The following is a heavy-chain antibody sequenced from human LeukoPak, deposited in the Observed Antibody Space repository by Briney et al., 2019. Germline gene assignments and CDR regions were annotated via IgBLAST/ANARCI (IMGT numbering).Heavy chain of an antibody. D-gene: IGHD6-19*01. Sequence: GASVKVSCKASGYTFTNYYIHWVRLAPGQGLEWMGIINPSGGSTNYGQKFQGRVTVTRDTSTSTVYMELSSLTSEDTAVYYCARGIGLDDYWGQGTLVTVSS. J-gene: IGHJ4*02. CDR3: ARGIGLDDY. CDR1: GYTFTNYY. V-gene: IGHV1-46*01. CDR2: INPSGGST.